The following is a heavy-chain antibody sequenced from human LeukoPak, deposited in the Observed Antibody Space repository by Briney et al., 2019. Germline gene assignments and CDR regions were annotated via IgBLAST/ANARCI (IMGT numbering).Heavy chain of an antibody. Sequence: QPGGSLGLSCAGSGFTFSNYWMHWVRQVPGKGLVWVSRSDGGGSSTSYADSVKGRFSISRDNARSTLYLQMNSLRAEDTAVYYCARGPGSSGGAYVGDYWGHGTLVTASS. V-gene: IGHV3-74*01. CDR3: ARGPGSSGGAYVGDY. J-gene: IGHJ4*01. D-gene: IGHD3-22*01. CDR2: SDGGGSST. CDR1: GFTFSNYW.